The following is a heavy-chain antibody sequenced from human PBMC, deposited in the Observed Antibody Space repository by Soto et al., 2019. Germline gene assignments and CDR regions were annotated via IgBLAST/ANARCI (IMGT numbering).Heavy chain of an antibody. Sequence: GGSLRLSCAASGFTFSRYGMHWVRQAPGKGLEWVAVISYDGSNKFYADSVKGRFTISRDNSKNTLYLQMNSLRAEDTSVYYCAKDLYSSETYTYYCGMDVWGQGTTVTVTS. CDR1: GFTFSRYG. V-gene: IGHV3-30*18. J-gene: IGHJ6*02. D-gene: IGHD3-10*01. CDR3: AKDLYSSETYTYYCGMDV. CDR2: ISYDGSNK.